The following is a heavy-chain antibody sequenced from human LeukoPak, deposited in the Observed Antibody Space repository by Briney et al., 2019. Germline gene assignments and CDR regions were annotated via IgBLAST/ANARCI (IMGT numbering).Heavy chain of an antibody. J-gene: IGHJ4*02. CDR1: GFTFSSYS. D-gene: IGHD3-10*01. CDR2: ISTGSDYI. CDR3: ASTNHYYGSGTYDYYFDY. Sequence: GGSLRLSCATSGFTFSSYSMNWVRQAPGTGLEGVSSISTGSDYIYYADSVKGRLTISRDNAKNSLCLQMTSLRAEDTAVYSCASTNHYYGSGTYDYYFDYWGQGTLLTVSS. V-gene: IGHV3-21*01.